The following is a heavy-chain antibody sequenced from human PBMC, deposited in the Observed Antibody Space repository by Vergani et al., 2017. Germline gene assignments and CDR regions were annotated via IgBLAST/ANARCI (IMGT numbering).Heavy chain of an antibody. CDR2: ISGSGGST. CDR1: GFTFSSYG. Sequence: EGQLVESGGDWVQRGGSLRLSCAASGFTFSSYGMSWVRQAPGKGLEWVSAISGSGGSTYYADSVKGRFTISRDNSKNTLYVQMNSLRAEDTAVYYCAKVPGTTPYFDYWGQGTLGTVSS. J-gene: IGHJ4*02. CDR3: AKVPGTTPYFDY. V-gene: IGHV3-23*04. D-gene: IGHD1-26*01.